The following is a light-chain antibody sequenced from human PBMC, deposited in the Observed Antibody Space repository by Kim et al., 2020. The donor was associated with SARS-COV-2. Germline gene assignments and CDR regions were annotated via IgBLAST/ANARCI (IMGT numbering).Light chain of an antibody. Sequence: ELTQPPSVSVAPGKTARVSCGGNSIGSKSVHWYQQKSGQAPLLVISYDSDRPSGIPERFSGSNSGNTATLTISRVEAGDEADYYCQVWDSSSDHRVVFGGGTKLTVL. V-gene: IGLV3-21*04. J-gene: IGLJ2*01. CDR3: QVWDSSSDHRVV. CDR1: SIGSKS. CDR2: YDS.